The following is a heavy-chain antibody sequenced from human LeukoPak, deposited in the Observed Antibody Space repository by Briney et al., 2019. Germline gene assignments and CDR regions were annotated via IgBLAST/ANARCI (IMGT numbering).Heavy chain of an antibody. J-gene: IGHJ6*03. CDR2: ISSSSNI. V-gene: IGHV3-21*01. D-gene: IGHD1-14*01. CDR3: AKDINMVGRAYYYMDV. Sequence: GESLRLSCAASGFTFSSYSMNWVRMPPGQGQELVSSISSSSNIYNADTLKGRFTISRDNTKNSLYLQMNSLRAEDTAWYCCAKDINMVGRAYYYMDVWGEGTTVTISS. CDR1: GFTFSSYS.